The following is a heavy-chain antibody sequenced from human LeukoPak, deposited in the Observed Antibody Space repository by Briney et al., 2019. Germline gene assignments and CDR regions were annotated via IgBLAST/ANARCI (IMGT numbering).Heavy chain of an antibody. CDR3: AKDTDSSGYYSGYFDY. V-gene: IGHV3-43D*03. CDR1: GFTFDDYA. Sequence: GGSLRLSCAASGFTFDDYAMHWVRQAPGKGLEWVSLISWDGSTTCYADSVKGRFTISRDNSKNSLYLQMNSLRVEDTALYYCAKDTDSSGYYSGYFDYWGQGTLVTVSS. D-gene: IGHD3-22*01. J-gene: IGHJ4*02. CDR2: ISWDGSTT.